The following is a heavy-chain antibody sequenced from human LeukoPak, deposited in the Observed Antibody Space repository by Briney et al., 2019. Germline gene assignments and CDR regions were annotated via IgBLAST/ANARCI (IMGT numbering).Heavy chain of an antibody. Sequence: GGSLRLSCAASGFTFSSYAMSWVRQAPGKGLERVSAISGSGGSTYYADSVKGRFTISRDNSKNTLYLQMNSLRAEDTAVYYCAKYVRGVIVYYYYYMDVWGKGTTVTISS. CDR1: GFTFSSYA. CDR2: ISGSGGST. D-gene: IGHD3-10*01. V-gene: IGHV3-23*01. J-gene: IGHJ6*03. CDR3: AKYVRGVIVYYYYYMDV.